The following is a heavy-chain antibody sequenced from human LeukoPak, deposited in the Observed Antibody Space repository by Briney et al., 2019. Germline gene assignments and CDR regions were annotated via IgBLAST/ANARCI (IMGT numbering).Heavy chain of an antibody. CDR1: GFTFSSYA. Sequence: SGGSLRLSCAASGFTFSSYAMSWVRQAPGKGLEWVSAISGSGGSTYYADSVKGRFTISRDNSKNTLYLQMSSLRAEDTAVYYCAKDGWFGELYGYWGQGTLVTVSS. CDR3: AKDGWFGELYGY. J-gene: IGHJ4*02. CDR2: ISGSGGST. V-gene: IGHV3-23*01. D-gene: IGHD3-10*01.